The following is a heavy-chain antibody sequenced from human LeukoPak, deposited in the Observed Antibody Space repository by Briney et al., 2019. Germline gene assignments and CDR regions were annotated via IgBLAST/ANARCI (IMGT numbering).Heavy chain of an antibody. V-gene: IGHV1-46*01. CDR2: INPSGGST. D-gene: IGHD3-3*01. CDR3: ARARSDFWSGYSEYYFDY. Sequence: ASVKVSCRASGYTFTSYYMHWVRQAPGQGLEWMGIINPSGGSTSYAQKFQGRVTMTRDTSTSTVYMELSSLRSEDTAVYYCARARSDFWSGYSEYYFDYWGQGTLVTVCS. CDR1: GYTFTSYY. J-gene: IGHJ4*02.